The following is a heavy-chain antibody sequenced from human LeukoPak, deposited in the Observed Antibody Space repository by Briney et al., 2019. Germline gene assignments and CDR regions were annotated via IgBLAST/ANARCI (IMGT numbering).Heavy chain of an antibody. Sequence: GGSLRLSCAASGFTVSSNYMSWVRQAPGKGLEWVSVIYSGGSTYNADSVKGRFTISRDNSKNTLYLQMNSLRAEDTAVYYCAKAGAAAFYYYYGMDVWGQGTTVTVSS. CDR3: AKAGAAAFYYYYGMDV. CDR2: IYSGGST. CDR1: GFTVSSNY. V-gene: IGHV3-53*01. D-gene: IGHD6-13*01. J-gene: IGHJ6*02.